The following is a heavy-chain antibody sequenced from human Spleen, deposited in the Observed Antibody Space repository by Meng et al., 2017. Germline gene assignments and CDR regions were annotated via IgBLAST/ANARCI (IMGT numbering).Heavy chain of an antibody. CDR1: GFTVSSNY. V-gene: IGHV3-53*04. CDR2: IYSGGST. CDR3: ARSFYDILTGRPDAFDI. D-gene: IGHD3-9*01. Sequence: GESLKISCAASGFTVSSNYMSWVRQAPGKGLEWVSVIYSGGSTYYADSVKGRFTISRHNSKNTLYLQMNSLRAEDTAVYYCARSFYDILTGRPDAFDIWGQGTMVTVSS. J-gene: IGHJ3*02.